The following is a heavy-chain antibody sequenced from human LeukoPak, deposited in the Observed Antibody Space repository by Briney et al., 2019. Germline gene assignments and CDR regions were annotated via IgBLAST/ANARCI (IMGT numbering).Heavy chain of an antibody. CDR2: IYYSGST. CDR3: ARRPRNDILTGTPFDY. V-gene: IGHV4-61*01. D-gene: IGHD3-9*01. CDR1: GGSVSSGNFY. J-gene: IGHJ4*02. Sequence: SETLSLTCTVSGGSVSSGNFYWSWIRQPPGKGLEWIGYIYYSGSTDSNPSLKSRVTISVDTSKNQFSLKLRSVTAADTAVYYCARRPRNDILTGTPFDYWGQGILVTVSS.